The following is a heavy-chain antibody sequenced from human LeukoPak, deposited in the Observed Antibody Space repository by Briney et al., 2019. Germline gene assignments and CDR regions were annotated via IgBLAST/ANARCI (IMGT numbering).Heavy chain of an antibody. CDR2: IYYSGST. Sequence: SETLSLTCTVSGGSISRYYWSWIRQPPGKGLEWIGYIYYSGSTNYNPSLKSRVTISVDTSKNQFSLKLSSVTAADTAVYYCARGKLGMEAFDIWGQGTMVTVSS. CDR1: GGSISRYY. J-gene: IGHJ3*02. D-gene: IGHD7-27*01. V-gene: IGHV4-59*01. CDR3: ARGKLGMEAFDI.